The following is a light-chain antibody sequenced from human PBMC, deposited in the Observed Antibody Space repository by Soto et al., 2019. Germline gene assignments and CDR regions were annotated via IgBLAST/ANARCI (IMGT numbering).Light chain of an antibody. V-gene: IGLV7-46*01. CDR3: LRTSPGLTDDNVV. CDR2: DAN. Sequence: QAVVTQDPSVTGSPGGPVTLSCASTTGAVGSGHYAYWFQQQPGQAPTPLIYDANNKHSGTPVRFSGSLLGDKAALTLSGAQPEDEDDYYCLRTSPGLTDDNVVFGGGTKLTVL. J-gene: IGLJ2*01. CDR1: TGAVGSGHY.